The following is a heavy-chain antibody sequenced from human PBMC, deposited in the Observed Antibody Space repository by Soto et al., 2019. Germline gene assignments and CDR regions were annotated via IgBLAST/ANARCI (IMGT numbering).Heavy chain of an antibody. J-gene: IGHJ5*01. Sequence: VQLVQSGAELKMPGASVKVSCKTSGYVFSNYGLTWVRQAPGQGLEWMGWISIYVSYSHSSPKFHGRLIMTTDTSTNTAFMELRNLSIDATAVYFCSKNSSSDWLDSCGQGTLITISS. CDR2: ISIYVSYS. CDR1: GYVFSNYG. V-gene: IGHV1-18*01. D-gene: IGHD6-13*01. CDR3: SKNSSSDWLDS.